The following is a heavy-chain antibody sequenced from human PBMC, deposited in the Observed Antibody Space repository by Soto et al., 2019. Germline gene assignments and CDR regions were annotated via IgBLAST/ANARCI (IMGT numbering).Heavy chain of an antibody. V-gene: IGHV3-49*04. D-gene: IGHD2-8*01. CDR1: GFXFGEDA. J-gene: IGHJ6*02. CDR2: SRSKAYGGTR. Sequence: XLVLSCTSSGFXFGEDAVVWVRGAPGKGRGVVGFSRSKAYGGTRERAESVRGRLTFSRDDSKRIAYLKMNRLKPEDTGVYWCTRGTCPYGMDVWGQGTTATVSS. CDR3: TRGTCPYGMDV.